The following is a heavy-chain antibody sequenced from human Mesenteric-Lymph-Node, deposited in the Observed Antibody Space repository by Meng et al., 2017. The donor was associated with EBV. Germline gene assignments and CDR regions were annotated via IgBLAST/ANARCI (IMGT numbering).Heavy chain of an antibody. V-gene: IGHV4-4*02. CDR3: VKVDGSGRSNWFDP. CDR1: VGSISLYKW. J-gene: IGHJ5*02. Sequence: VRLQCRGPGPVMPSPTLSPTCAFSVGSISLYKWWSWVRQPPGKGLEWIGEIYHSGSTNNNPSLRSRVTISVDKSKNQFSLRLSSVTAADTAVYYCVKVDGSGRSNWFDPWGQGTLVTVSS. CDR2: IYHSGST. D-gene: IGHD3-10*01.